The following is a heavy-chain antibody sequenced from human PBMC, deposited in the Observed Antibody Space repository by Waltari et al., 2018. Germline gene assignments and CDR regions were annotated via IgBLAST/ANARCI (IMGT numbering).Heavy chain of an antibody. Sequence: QVQLQESGPGLAKPSETLSLTCIVSGASISLYHWSWVRQPAGKGLEWIGRIFGGGATTYNPSLKSRVTMSVDTSRSQFSLRLSSVAAADTAVYFCARGQGSGRYGTPFDSWGQGILVTVSA. V-gene: IGHV4-4*07. CDR3: ARGQGSGRYGTPFDS. CDR1: GASISLYH. D-gene: IGHD1-26*01. CDR2: IFGGGAT. J-gene: IGHJ4*02.